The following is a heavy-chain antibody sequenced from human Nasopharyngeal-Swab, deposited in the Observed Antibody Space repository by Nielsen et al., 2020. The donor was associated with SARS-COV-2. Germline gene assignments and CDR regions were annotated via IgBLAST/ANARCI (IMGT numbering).Heavy chain of an antibody. Sequence: SETLSLTCTASGFSFSCYYWSWIRQPPGKGLEWIGYIYYSGNTNYNPSLKSRVTISVDTSKNQFFLMLSSVTAADTAVYYCARGERRAARPPGGYFDYWGQGTLVTVSS. V-gene: IGHV4-59*01. CDR2: IYYSGNT. D-gene: IGHD6-6*01. CDR3: ARGERRAARPPGGYFDY. CDR1: GFSFSCYY. J-gene: IGHJ4*02.